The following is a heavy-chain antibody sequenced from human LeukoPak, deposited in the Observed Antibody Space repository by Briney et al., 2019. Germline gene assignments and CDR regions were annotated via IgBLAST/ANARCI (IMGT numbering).Heavy chain of an antibody. D-gene: IGHD3-22*01. CDR1: GFTFSSYA. V-gene: IGHV3-23*01. CDR3: AKGSITMIVVVIIPDAFDI. Sequence: GGSLRLSCAASGFTFSSYAMGWVRQAPGKGLEWVSAISGSGGSTYYADSVKGRFTISRDNSKNTLYLQMNSLRAEDTAVYYCAKGSITMIVVVIIPDAFDIWGQGTMVTVSS. J-gene: IGHJ3*02. CDR2: ISGSGGST.